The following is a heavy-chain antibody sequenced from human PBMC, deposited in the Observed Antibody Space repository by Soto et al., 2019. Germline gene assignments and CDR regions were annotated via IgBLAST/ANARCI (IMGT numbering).Heavy chain of an antibody. D-gene: IGHD2-8*01. CDR2: IYYSGST. Sequence: SETLSLTCTVSGGSVSSGSYYWSWIRQPPGKGLEWIGYIYYSGSTNYNPSLKSRVTMTRDTSISTAYMELSSLTSDATAGYYCRVTGVSEVDYWGKGTLVTVS. CDR3: RVTGVSEVDY. J-gene: IGHJ4*02. V-gene: IGHV4-61*01. CDR1: GGSVSSGSYY.